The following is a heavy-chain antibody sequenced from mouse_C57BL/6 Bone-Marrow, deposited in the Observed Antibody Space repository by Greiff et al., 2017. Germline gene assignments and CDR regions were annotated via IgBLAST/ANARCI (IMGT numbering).Heavy chain of an antibody. J-gene: IGHJ2*01. CDR1: GYTFTSYW. CDR2: IYPSDSET. Sequence: QVQLQQPGAELVRPGSSVKLSCKASGYTFTSYWMDWVKQRPGQGLEWIGNIYPSDSETHYNQKFKDKATLTVDKSSSTAYMQLSSLTSEDSAVYYCASWGTTVVYFGCWGQGTTLAVSS. V-gene: IGHV1-61*01. D-gene: IGHD1-1*01. CDR3: ASWGTTVVYFGC.